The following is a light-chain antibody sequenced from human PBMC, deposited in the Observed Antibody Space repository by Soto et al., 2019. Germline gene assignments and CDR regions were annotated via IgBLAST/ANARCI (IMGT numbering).Light chain of an antibody. J-gene: IGLJ2*01. CDR2: GVS. V-gene: IGLV2-14*01. CDR3: SSYKTSSTVVV. CDR1: SSDIGGYNY. Sequence: QSALTQPASVSGSPGQSITISFTGTSSDIGGYNYVSWYQQYPGKAPKLMIFGVSDRPSGVSNRFSGSKSGTTASLTISGLQAEDEADYYCSSYKTSSTVVVFGGGTKLTVL.